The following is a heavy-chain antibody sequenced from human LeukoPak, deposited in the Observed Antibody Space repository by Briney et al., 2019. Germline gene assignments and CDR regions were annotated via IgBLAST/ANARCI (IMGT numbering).Heavy chain of an antibody. V-gene: IGHV1-46*01. CDR1: GYTFTSYA. CDR3: AKDPRNILTGDYDDFDI. CDR2: INPSGVST. J-gene: IGHJ3*02. D-gene: IGHD3-9*01. Sequence: ASVKVSCKASGYTFTSYAMNWVRQAPGQGLEWMGIINPSGVSTSYAQKFQGRVTMTSDMSTSTFYMELSTLRSEDTAVYFCAKDPRNILTGDYDDFDIWGQGTMVIVSS.